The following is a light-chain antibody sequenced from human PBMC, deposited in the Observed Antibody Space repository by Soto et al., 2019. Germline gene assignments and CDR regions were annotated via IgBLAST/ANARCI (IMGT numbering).Light chain of an antibody. V-gene: IGKV1-5*01. CDR1: QSIGTW. CDR3: QQYNSYPYT. J-gene: IGKJ2*01. Sequence: DIQMTQSPSTVSASVGDAVTITCRASQSIGTWLAWYQQKPGKAPNLLIYDASTLESGGPSGFSGSGSGTEFTLTISSLQPDDSATYYCQQYNSYPYTFGQGTKLEIK. CDR2: DAS.